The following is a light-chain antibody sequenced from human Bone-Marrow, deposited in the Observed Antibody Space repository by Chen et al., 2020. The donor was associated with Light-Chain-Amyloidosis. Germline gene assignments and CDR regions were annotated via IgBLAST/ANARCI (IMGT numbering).Light chain of an antibody. CDR1: QSVLFNSDNKNF. J-gene: IGKJ3*01. CDR2: WAS. V-gene: IGKV4-1*01. Sequence: IVATQSPNSMVMSRGERETINNKSSQSVLFNSDNKNFLAWYQQKPGQPPKLLIYWASFRESGLPDQFSGSVSGTDYKLAISSLQAEVVAVYYCQLYYGTPFTFGPGTKV. CDR3: QLYYGTPFT.